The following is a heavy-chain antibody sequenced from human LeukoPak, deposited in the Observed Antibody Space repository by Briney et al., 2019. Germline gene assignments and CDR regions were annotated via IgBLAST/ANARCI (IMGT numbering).Heavy chain of an antibody. J-gene: IGHJ4*02. CDR2: IKSDGITI. CDR3: AKEETTVTTWVDY. Sequence: GGSLRPSCAASGFTFSNYMMHWVRQAPGKGLVWVSRIKSDGITITYADSVKGRFTISRDNAKNTLYLQMNSLRAEGTAVYYCAKEETTVTTWVDYWGQGTLVTVSS. D-gene: IGHD4-17*01. V-gene: IGHV3-74*01. CDR1: GFTFSNYM.